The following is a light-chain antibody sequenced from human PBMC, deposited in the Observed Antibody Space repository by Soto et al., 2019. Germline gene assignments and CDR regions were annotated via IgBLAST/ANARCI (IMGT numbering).Light chain of an antibody. CDR1: QSVSSY. V-gene: IGKV3-11*01. CDR2: DAS. J-gene: IGKJ2*01. CDR3: QQRSNWLVT. Sequence: EIVLTQSPATLSLSPGERATLSCRASQSVSSYLAWYQQKPGQAPRLLIYDASNRATGTPAKSSVSASGTDFTLLSRRLEPEDLAVYSCQQRSNWLVTFGQGTKLEIK.